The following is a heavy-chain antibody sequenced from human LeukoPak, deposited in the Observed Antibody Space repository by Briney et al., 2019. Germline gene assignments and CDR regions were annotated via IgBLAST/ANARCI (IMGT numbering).Heavy chain of an antibody. J-gene: IGHJ4*02. Sequence: GGSLRLSCAASGFTFSSYSMNWVRQVPGKGLEWVSSISSSSSYIYYADSVKGRFTISRDNAKNSLYLQMNSLRAEDTAVYYCARSFLSIAAAATDYWGQGTLVTVSS. D-gene: IGHD6-13*01. V-gene: IGHV3-21*01. CDR3: ARSFLSIAAAATDY. CDR2: ISSSSSYI. CDR1: GFTFSSYS.